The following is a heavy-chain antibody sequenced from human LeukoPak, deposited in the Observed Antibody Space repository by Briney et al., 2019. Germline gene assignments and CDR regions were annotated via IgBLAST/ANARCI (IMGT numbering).Heavy chain of an antibody. Sequence: GSLRLSCAASGFTFSSYSMNWVRQAPGKGLEWVSSISSSSSYIYYADSVKGRFTISRDNAKNSLYLQMNSLRAEDTAVYYCARGGGSGSHQYNWFDPWGQGTLVTVSS. CDR1: GFTFSSYS. CDR2: ISSSSSYI. D-gene: IGHD3-10*01. J-gene: IGHJ5*02. V-gene: IGHV3-21*01. CDR3: ARGGGSGSHQYNWFDP.